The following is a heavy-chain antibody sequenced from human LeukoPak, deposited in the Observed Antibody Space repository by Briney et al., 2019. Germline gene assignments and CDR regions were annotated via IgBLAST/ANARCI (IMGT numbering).Heavy chain of an antibody. V-gene: IGHV1-46*01. Sequence: ASVKVSCKASGYTFTSYYMHWVRQAPGQGLEWMGIINPSGGSTSYAQKFQGRVTMTRDTSTSTVYMELSSLRSEDTAVYYCARVHVEAMIVVARLGAFDIWGQGTMVTVSS. CDR3: ARVHVEAMIVVARLGAFDI. J-gene: IGHJ3*02. CDR2: INPSGGST. D-gene: IGHD3-22*01. CDR1: GYTFTSYY.